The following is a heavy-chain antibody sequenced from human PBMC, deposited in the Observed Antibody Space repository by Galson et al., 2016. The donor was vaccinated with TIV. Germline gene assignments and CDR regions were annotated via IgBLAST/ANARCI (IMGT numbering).Heavy chain of an antibody. Sequence: SVKVSCKASGYMFTGYHLHWVRQAPGQGPEWMGRINPNSGDTDFAQKFQGRVTMTRDTSISTAYIELRRLTFADTAVYFCARGVDCFRYWGQGTLVTVSS. J-gene: IGHJ4*02. V-gene: IGHV1-2*06. CDR2: INPNSGDT. D-gene: IGHD2-21*01. CDR1: GYMFTGYH. CDR3: ARGVDCFRY.